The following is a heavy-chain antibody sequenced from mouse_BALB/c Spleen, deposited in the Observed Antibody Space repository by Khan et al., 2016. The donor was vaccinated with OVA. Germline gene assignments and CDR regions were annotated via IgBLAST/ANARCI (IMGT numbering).Heavy chain of an antibody. CDR2: ITNGGSYT. CDR3: TRRGYDEAWFAY. D-gene: IGHD2-2*01. J-gene: IGHJ3*01. CDR1: GFTFSNYG. Sequence: EVELVESGGDLVKPGGSLKLSCAASGFTFSNYGMSWVRQTPDKRLEWVATITNGGSYTYYPDSVKGRFTISSDNAKNTPYLQMSSLKSEDTAMYYGTRRGYDEAWFAYWGQGTLVTVSA. V-gene: IGHV5-6*01.